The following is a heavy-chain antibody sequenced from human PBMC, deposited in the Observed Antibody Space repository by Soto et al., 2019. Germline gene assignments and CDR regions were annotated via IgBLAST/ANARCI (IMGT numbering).Heavy chain of an antibody. CDR1: GFTFSPYS. D-gene: IGHD5-18*01. V-gene: IGHV3-48*02. CDR3: ARVRGHSYGYADY. J-gene: IGHJ4*02. CDR2: ISGSGSPI. Sequence: EVQLVESGGGLVQPGGSVRLSCAASGFTFSPYSMNWVRQAPGRGLEWVAFISGSGSPIYYADSVEGRFTISRDNAKNSLYLQMNSLRDEDTAVYYCARVRGHSYGYADYWGQGTLVTVSS.